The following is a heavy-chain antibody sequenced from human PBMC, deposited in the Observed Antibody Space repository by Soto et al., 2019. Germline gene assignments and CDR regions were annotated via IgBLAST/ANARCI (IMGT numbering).Heavy chain of an antibody. CDR2: ISYDGSNK. V-gene: IGHV3-30-3*01. J-gene: IGHJ6*02. Sequence: RGVLRLSCAASGFTFSSYAMHWVRQAPGKGLEWVAVISYDGSNKYYADSVKGRFTISRDNSKNTLYLQMNSLRAEDTAVYYCAREWWESYYYYYGMDVWGQGTTVTVSS. CDR3: AREWWESYYYYYGMDV. D-gene: IGHD1-26*01. CDR1: GFTFSSYA.